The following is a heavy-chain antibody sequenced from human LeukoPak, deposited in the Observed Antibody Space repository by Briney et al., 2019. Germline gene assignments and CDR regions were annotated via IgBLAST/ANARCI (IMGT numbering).Heavy chain of an antibody. J-gene: IGHJ4*02. D-gene: IGHD6-13*01. CDR1: DYSISNDFY. Sequence: SETLSLTCTVSDYSISNDFYWGWIRQPPGKGLQWIGSINHSGSTYYNPSLKSRVTISIDTSKNQFSLKLTSVTAADTAVYYCARIGNSWLSSFDYWGQGTLVTVSS. V-gene: IGHV4-38-2*02. CDR3: ARIGNSWLSSFDY. CDR2: INHSGST.